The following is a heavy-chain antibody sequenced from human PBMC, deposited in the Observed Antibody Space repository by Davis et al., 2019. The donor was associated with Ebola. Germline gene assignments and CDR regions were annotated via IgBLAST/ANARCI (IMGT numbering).Heavy chain of an antibody. Sequence: PGGSLRLSCAASGFTFSNAWMSWVRQAPGKGLEWVGRIKSKTDGGTTDYATPVKGRFTISRDDSKNTLYLQMNSLKTEDTAVYYCTILYYDSGKFDYWGQGTLVTVSS. CDR3: TILYYDSGKFDY. D-gene: IGHD3-22*01. CDR2: IKSKTDGGTT. CDR1: GFTFSNAW. V-gene: IGHV3-15*01. J-gene: IGHJ4*02.